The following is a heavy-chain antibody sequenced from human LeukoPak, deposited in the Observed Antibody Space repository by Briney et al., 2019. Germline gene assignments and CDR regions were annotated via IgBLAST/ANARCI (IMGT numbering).Heavy chain of an antibody. CDR1: GGSISSSSHY. Sequence: SETLSLTCIVSGGSISSSSHYWGWIRQPPGKGLEWIGSIYYSGSTYYSPSLKSRVTISVDTSKNQFSLKLRSVTAADTAVYYCARHQGDYYGSGNYNYGMDVWGQGTTVTVSS. V-gene: IGHV4-39*01. CDR3: ARHQGDYYGSGNYNYGMDV. J-gene: IGHJ6*02. CDR2: IYYSGST. D-gene: IGHD3-10*01.